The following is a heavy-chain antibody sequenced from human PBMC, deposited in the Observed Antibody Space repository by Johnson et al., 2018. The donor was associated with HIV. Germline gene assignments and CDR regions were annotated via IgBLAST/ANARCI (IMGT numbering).Heavy chain of an antibody. V-gene: IGHV3-30*18. CDR2: ISYDGRQK. CDR3: AKASHWAFDI. Sequence: MQLVESGGGLVQPGRSLRLSCTASGFTFDDYAMHWVRLAPGKGLEWVAVISYDGRQKYHAESVRGRFTISRDNSKNTLYLQMNSLRGEDTAVYYCAKASHWAFDIWGQGTMVTVSS. D-gene: IGHD1-1*01. CDR1: GFTFDDYA. J-gene: IGHJ3*02.